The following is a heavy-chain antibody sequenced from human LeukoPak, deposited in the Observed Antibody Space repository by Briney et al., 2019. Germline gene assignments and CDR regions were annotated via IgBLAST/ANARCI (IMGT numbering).Heavy chain of an antibody. CDR3: ARVRGKHPGGYEFDY. J-gene: IGHJ4*02. Sequence: ASVTVSCNASVYAFTIYGISWVRQAPGQGLERMGWISAYNGNTNYAQKLQGRVTMTTDTSTSPAYMELRSLRSDDTAVYYCARVRGKHPGGYEFDYWGQGTLVTVPS. CDR2: ISAYNGNT. D-gene: IGHD5-12*01. V-gene: IGHV1-18*01. CDR1: VYAFTIYG.